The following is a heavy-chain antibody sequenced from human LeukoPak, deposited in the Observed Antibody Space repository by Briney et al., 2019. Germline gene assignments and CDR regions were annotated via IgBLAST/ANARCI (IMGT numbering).Heavy chain of an antibody. D-gene: IGHD2-2*01. CDR1: GFSFATYT. CDR3: AKLGRYQLPLDDY. CDR2: IRGSDASP. V-gene: IGHV3-23*01. J-gene: IGHJ4*02. Sequence: GGSLRLSCASSGFSFATYTMSWVRQAPGKGLEWVSDIRGSDASPYYADSVKGRFTISRDNSMNTMYMQMNSLRAEDTAVYYCAKLGRYQLPLDDYWGQGTLVTVSS.